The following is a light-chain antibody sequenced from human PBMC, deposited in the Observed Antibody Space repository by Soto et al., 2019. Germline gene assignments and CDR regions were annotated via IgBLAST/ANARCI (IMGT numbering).Light chain of an antibody. V-gene: IGLV2-14*01. CDR3: SSYTSSSTLV. Sequence: QSALTQPASVSGSPGQSITISCTGTRSDVGGYNYVSWYQQHPGKAPKLMIYEVSNRPSGVSNRFSGSKSGNTASLTISGLQAEDEADYHCSSYTSSSTLVFGTGTKLTVL. CDR2: EVS. CDR1: RSDVGGYNY. J-gene: IGLJ1*01.